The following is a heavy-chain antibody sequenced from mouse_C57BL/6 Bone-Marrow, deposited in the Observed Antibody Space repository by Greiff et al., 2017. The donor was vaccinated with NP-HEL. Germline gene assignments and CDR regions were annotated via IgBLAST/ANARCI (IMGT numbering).Heavy chain of an antibody. J-gene: IGHJ4*01. Sequence: QVQLKQSGAELVKPGASVKISCKASGYAFSSYWMNWVKQRPGKGLEWIGQIYPGDGDTNYNGKFKGKATLTADKSSSTAYMQLSSLTSEDSAVYFCASYYYGSFYAMDYWGQGTSVTVSS. D-gene: IGHD1-1*01. V-gene: IGHV1-80*01. CDR1: GYAFSSYW. CDR3: ASYYYGSFYAMDY. CDR2: IYPGDGDT.